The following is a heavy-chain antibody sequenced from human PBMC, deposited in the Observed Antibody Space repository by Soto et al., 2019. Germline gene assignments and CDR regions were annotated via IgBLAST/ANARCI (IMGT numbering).Heavy chain of an antibody. CDR3: AKGTDFWSGYIV. D-gene: IGHD3-3*01. CDR1: GFTFSSYG. CDR2: ISYDGSNK. V-gene: IGHV3-30*18. J-gene: IGHJ4*02. Sequence: QVQLVESGGGVVQPGRSLRLSCAASGFTFSSYGMHWVRQAPGKGLEWVAVISYDGSNKYYADSVKGQFTISRDNSKNTLYLQMNSLRAEDTAVYYCAKGTDFWSGYIVWGQGTLVTVTS.